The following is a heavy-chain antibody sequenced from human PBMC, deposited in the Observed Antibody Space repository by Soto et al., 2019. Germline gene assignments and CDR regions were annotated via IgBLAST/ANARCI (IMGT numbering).Heavy chain of an antibody. D-gene: IGHD3-3*01. CDR3: ARDPYYDFWRGYSKRGMDV. CDR2: IWYDGSNK. V-gene: IGHV3-33*01. J-gene: IGHJ6*02. CDR1: GFTFSSYG. Sequence: GGSLRLSCAASGFTFSSYGMHWVRQAPGKGLEWVAVIWYDGSNKYYADSVKGRFTISRDNSKNTLYLQMNSLRAEDTAVYYCARDPYYDFWRGYSKRGMDVCGQGPKVTVYS.